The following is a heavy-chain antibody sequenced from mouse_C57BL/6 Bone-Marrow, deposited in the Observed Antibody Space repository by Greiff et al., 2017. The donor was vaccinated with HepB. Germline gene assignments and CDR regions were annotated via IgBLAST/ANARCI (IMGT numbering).Heavy chain of an antibody. CDR3: TREDTPYYFDY. D-gene: IGHD5-1-1*01. J-gene: IGHJ2*01. CDR1: GFTFSSYA. V-gene: IGHV5-9-1*02. CDR2: ISSGGDYI. Sequence: DVQLVESGEGLVKPGGSLKLSCAASGFTFSSYAMSWVRQTPEKRLEWVAYISSGGDYIYYADTVKGRFTISRDNARNTLYLQMSSLKSEDTAMYYCTREDTPYYFDYWGQGTTLTVSS.